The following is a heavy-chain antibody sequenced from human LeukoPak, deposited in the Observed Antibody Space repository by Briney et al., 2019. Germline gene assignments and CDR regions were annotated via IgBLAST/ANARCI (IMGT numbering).Heavy chain of an antibody. V-gene: IGHV1-69*05. CDR2: IIPIFGTA. CDR3: ARAGTMVVTSFDY. J-gene: IGHJ4*02. CDR1: GGPFSSYA. Sequence: KVSCKASGGPFSSYAISWVRPAPGQGLEWMGGIIPIFGTANYAQKFQGRVTITTDESTSTAYMELSSLRSEDTAVYYCARAGTMVVTSFDYWGQGTLVTVSS. D-gene: IGHD4-23*01.